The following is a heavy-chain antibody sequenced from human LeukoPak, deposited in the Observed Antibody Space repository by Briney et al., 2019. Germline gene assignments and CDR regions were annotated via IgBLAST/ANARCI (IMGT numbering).Heavy chain of an antibody. CDR3: AREIVTTYNWFDP. V-gene: IGHV4-38-2*02. CDR2: IYHSGST. J-gene: IGHJ5*02. D-gene: IGHD4-17*01. CDR1: GYSISSGYY. Sequence: PSETLSLTCTVSGYSISSGYYWSWIRQPPGKGLEWIGSIYHSGSTYYNPSLKSRVTISVDTSKNQFSLKLSSVTAADTAVYYCAREIVTTYNWFDPWGQGTLVTVSS.